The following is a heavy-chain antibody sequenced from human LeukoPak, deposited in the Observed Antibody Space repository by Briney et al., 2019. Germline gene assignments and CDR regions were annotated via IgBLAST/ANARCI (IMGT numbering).Heavy chain of an antibody. Sequence: AASVKVSCKASGYTFTGYYMHWVRQAPGQGLEWMGWINPNSGGTNYAQKFQGRVTMTRDTSISTAYMELSRLRSDDTAVYYCARNHETVGIAVAGSADAFDIWGQGTMVTVSS. CDR1: GYTFTGYY. V-gene: IGHV1-2*02. D-gene: IGHD6-19*01. CDR2: INPNSGGT. CDR3: ARNHETVGIAVAGSADAFDI. J-gene: IGHJ3*02.